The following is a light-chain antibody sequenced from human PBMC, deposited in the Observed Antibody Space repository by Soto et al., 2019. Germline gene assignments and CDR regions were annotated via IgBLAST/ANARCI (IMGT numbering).Light chain of an antibody. J-gene: IGLJ2*01. V-gene: IGLV2-14*01. CDR3: GSYTSSSTYVG. CDR1: SSDVGGYNY. Sequence: QSALTQPASVSGSPGQSITISCTGTSSDVGGYNYVSWYQQHPGKAPKLMIYDVSNRPSGVSNRFSGSKSGNTASLTISGLQGEDGADYYFGSYTSSSTYVGFGGGTKLTVL. CDR2: DVS.